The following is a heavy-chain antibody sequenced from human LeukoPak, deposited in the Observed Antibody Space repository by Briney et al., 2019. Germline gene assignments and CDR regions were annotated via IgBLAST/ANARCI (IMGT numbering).Heavy chain of an antibody. V-gene: IGHV3-23*01. Sequence: HPGGSLRLSCAASGFIFSNYAMTWVRQAPGKGLEWVSAISGSGGNTYYADSVKGRFTISRDNSKNTLYLQMNSLRAEDTAVYYCLCTHYGGPLKHDYWGQGTLVTVSS. CDR1: GFIFSNYA. CDR3: LCTHYGGPLKHDY. D-gene: IGHD4-23*01. J-gene: IGHJ4*02. CDR2: ISGSGGNT.